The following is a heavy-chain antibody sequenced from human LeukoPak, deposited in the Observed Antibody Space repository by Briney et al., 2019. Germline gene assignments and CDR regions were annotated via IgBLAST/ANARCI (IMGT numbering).Heavy chain of an antibody. Sequence: GGSLRPSCSASGFSFSTYTMNWVRQAPGKGLEWVSSISSTSSYIYYADTLKGRFTISRDNAKNSLYLQMNSLRAEDTAVYYCVREGGGYGSFDYWGQGTLVTVSS. V-gene: IGHV3-21*01. J-gene: IGHJ4*02. CDR1: GFSFSTYT. CDR2: ISSTSSYI. D-gene: IGHD3-22*01. CDR3: VREGGGYGSFDY.